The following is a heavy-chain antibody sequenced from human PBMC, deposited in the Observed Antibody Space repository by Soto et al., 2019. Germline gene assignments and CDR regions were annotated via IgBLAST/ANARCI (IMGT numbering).Heavy chain of an antibody. CDR3: APAPNYYDSSGSEESDY. CDR2: IIPIFGTA. V-gene: IGHV1-69*13. J-gene: IGHJ4*02. CDR1: GGTFSSYA. D-gene: IGHD3-22*01. Sequence: GASVKVSCKASGGTFSSYAISWVRQAPGQGLEWMGGIIPIFGTANYAQKFQGRVTITADESTSTAYMELSSLRSEDTAVYYCAPAPNYYDSSGSEESDYWGQGTLVTVSS.